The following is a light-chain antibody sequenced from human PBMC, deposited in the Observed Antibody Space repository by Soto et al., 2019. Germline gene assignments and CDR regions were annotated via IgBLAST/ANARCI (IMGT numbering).Light chain of an antibody. J-gene: IGKJ1*01. Sequence: DIQMTQSPSTLSASVGDRVTITCRASQSISSWFAWYQQKPGKAPKLPIYDASSLESGVPSRFSGSGSGTEFTLPISSLQPDNFATYSCQQYNSYWTFGQGTTVAIK. CDR3: QQYNSYWT. CDR2: DAS. CDR1: QSISSW. V-gene: IGKV1-5*01.